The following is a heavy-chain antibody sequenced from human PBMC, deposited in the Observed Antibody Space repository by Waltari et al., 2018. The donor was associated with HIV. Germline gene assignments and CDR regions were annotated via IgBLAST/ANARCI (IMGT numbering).Heavy chain of an antibody. CDR2: IIPIFGSP. V-gene: IGHV1-69*01. J-gene: IGHJ3*02. Sequence: QVQPVQSGDEVKKPGSSVKVSCKASGGTFSNDAINWVRQAPGQGLEWMGGIIPIFGSPNYAQKFQGRVTITADESTSTVYMKLSSLRSEDTAVYYCASASRDTAMGAFDIWGQGTMVTVSS. CDR3: ASASRDTAMGAFDI. CDR1: GGTFSNDA. D-gene: IGHD5-18*01.